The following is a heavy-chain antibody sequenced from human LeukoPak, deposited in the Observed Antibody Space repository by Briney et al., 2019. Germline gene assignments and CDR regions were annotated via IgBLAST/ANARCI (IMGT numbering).Heavy chain of an antibody. Sequence: SETLSLTCTVSGGSISSYYWSWIRQPAGKGLEWIGRIYTSGSTNYNPSLKSRVTMSVDTSKNQFSLKLSSVTAADTAVYYCARSLGYCSGGSCYNWFDPWGQGTLVTVSS. CDR3: ARSLGYCSGGSCYNWFDP. J-gene: IGHJ5*02. CDR1: GGSISSYY. CDR2: IYTSGST. V-gene: IGHV4-4*07. D-gene: IGHD2-15*01.